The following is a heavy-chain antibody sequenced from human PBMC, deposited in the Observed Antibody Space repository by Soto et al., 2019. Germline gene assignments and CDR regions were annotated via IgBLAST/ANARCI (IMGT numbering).Heavy chain of an antibody. V-gene: IGHV4-34*01. Sequence: PSETLSLTCAVYGGSFSGYYWSWIRQPPGKGLEWIGEINHSGSTNYNPSLKSRVTISVDTSKNQFSLKLSSVTAADTAVYYCARAQLWFGELLSFDYWGQGTLVTVSS. CDR3: ARAQLWFGELLSFDY. J-gene: IGHJ4*02. CDR2: INHSGST. D-gene: IGHD3-10*01. CDR1: GGSFSGYY.